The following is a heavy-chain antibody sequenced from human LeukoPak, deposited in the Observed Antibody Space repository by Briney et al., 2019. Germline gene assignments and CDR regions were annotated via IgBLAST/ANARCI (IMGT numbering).Heavy chain of an antibody. D-gene: IGHD5-12*01. V-gene: IGHV3-30*02. Sequence: GGSLRLSCATSGFPFSRYGMHWVRQPPGKGLFWLAFIRHDGSNKYYADSVKGRFTISRDNSKNMLSLQMNSLRAEDTAVYFCARGDRSYDLLLDYWGQGTVVTVSS. CDR1: GFPFSRYG. J-gene: IGHJ4*02. CDR2: IRHDGSNK. CDR3: ARGDRSYDLLLDY.